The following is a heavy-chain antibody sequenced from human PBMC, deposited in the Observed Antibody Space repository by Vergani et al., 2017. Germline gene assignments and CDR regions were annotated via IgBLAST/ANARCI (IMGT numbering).Heavy chain of an antibody. CDR2: ISWNSGSI. Sequence: EVQLVESGGGLVQPGRSLRLSCAASGFTFDDYAMHWVRQAPGKGLEWVSGISWNSGSIGYADSVKGRFTISRDNAKNSLYLQMNSLRAEDTALYYCASPFYGDYRFDYWGQGTLVTVSS. CDR3: ASPFYGDYRFDY. D-gene: IGHD4-17*01. J-gene: IGHJ4*02. CDR1: GFTFDDYA. V-gene: IGHV3-9*01.